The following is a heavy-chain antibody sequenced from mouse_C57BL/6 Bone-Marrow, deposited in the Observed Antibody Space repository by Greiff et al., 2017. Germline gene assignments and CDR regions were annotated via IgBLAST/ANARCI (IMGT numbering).Heavy chain of an antibody. J-gene: IGHJ1*03. CDR2: IWSGGST. CDR3: ARNGTDWYFDV. CDR1: GFSLTSYG. D-gene: IGHD3-3*01. V-gene: IGHV2-2*01. Sequence: VQLQESGPGLVQPSQSLSITCTVSGFSLTSYGVHWVRQSPGKGLEWLGVIWSGGSTDYNAAFISRLSISKDNSKSQVFFKMNSLRADDTAIYYCARNGTDWYFDVWGTGTTVTVSS.